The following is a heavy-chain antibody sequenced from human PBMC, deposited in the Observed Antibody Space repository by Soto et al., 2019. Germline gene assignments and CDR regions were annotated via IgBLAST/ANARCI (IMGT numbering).Heavy chain of an antibody. J-gene: IGHJ4*02. CDR1: GYTFTNYA. D-gene: IGHD2-15*01. CDR2: INAVTGNT. Sequence: ASVKVSCKASGYTFTNYAMHWVRQAPGQRLEWMGYINAVTGNTKYSQKFQGRVTITRDTSASTAYMELSSLRSEDTAMYYCARDRVYCSGGSCYSEGSLPYWGQGTLVTVSS. CDR3: ARDRVYCSGGSCYSEGSLPY. V-gene: IGHV1-3*01.